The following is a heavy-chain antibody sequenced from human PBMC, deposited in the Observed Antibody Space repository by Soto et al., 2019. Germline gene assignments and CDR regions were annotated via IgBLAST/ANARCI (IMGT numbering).Heavy chain of an antibody. CDR3: ATDKYYFDY. CDR2: FDPEDGET. Sequence: ASVEVSCKEPGYTLAGRSIRWVRQAPGKGLEWMGGFDPEDGETIYAQKFQGRVTMTEDTSTDTAYMELSSLRSEDTAVYYCATDKYYFDYWGQGTLVTVSS. J-gene: IGHJ4*02. V-gene: IGHV1-24*01. CDR1: GYTLAGRS.